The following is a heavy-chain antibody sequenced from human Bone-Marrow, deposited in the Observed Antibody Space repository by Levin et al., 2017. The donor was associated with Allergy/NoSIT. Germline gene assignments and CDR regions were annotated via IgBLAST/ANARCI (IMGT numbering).Heavy chain of an antibody. CDR3: ARDLRYYYDIIDY. CDR1: GFTFSSYS. V-gene: IGHV3-48*01. Sequence: GGSLRLSCAASGFTFSSYSMNWVRQAPGKGLEWVSYISSSSSTIYYADSVKGRFTISRDNAKNSLYLQMNSLRAEDTAVYYCARDLRYYYDIIDYWGQGTLVTVSS. D-gene: IGHD3-22*01. CDR2: ISSSSSTI. J-gene: IGHJ4*02.